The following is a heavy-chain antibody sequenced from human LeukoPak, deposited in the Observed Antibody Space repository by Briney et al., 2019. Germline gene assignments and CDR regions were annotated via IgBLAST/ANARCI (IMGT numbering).Heavy chain of an antibody. V-gene: IGHV3-30*18. D-gene: IGHD2-15*01. CDR1: GFTFSSSA. J-gene: IGHJ6*02. CDR2: ISYDESNK. Sequence: PGRSLRLSCAASGFTFSSSAMHWVRQAPGKGLEWVAVISYDESNKYYADSVKGRFTISRDNSKNTLYLQMNSLRAEDTAVYYCAKPYCSGGRCYFYYGMDVWGQGTTVTVSS. CDR3: AKPYCSGGRCYFYYGMDV.